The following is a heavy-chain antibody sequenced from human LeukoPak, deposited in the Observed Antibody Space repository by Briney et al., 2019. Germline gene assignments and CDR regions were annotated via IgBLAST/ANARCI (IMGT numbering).Heavy chain of an antibody. J-gene: IGHJ4*02. D-gene: IGHD1-1*01. CDR2: INPNSGGS. CDR3: ARGQRFFDY. V-gene: IGHV1-2*02. CDR1: GYTFSGYY. Sequence: ASVKVSCKASGYTFSGYYMHWVRQAPGQGLQWMGWINPNSGGSKFAQKLQGRVTMTRDTSISTAYTELSSLRSDDTAVYYCARGQRFFDYWGQGTLVTVSS.